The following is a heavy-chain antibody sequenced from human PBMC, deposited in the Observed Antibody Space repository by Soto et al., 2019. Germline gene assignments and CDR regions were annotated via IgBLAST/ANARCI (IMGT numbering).Heavy chain of an antibody. D-gene: IGHD4-17*01. CDR1: GFTFSSYA. V-gene: IGHV3-23*01. Sequence: GGSLRLSCAASGFTFSSYAMSWVRQAPGKGLEWVSAISGSGGSTYYADSVKGRFTISRDNSKNTLYLQMNSLRAEDTAVYYCAESQEHFYGDYVGYWGQGTLVTVSS. CDR2: ISGSGGST. CDR3: AESQEHFYGDYVGY. J-gene: IGHJ4*02.